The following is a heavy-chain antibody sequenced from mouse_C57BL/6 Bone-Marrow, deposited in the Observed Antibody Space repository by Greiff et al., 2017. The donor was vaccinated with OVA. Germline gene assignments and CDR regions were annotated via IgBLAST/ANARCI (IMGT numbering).Heavy chain of an antibody. Sequence: EVQRVESGAELVRPGASVKLSCTASGFNIKDDYMHWVKQRPEQGLEWIGWIDPENGDTEYASKFQGKATITADTSSNTAYLQLSSLTSEDTAVYYCTTYDCDGSSPPFDYWGQGTTLTVSS. CDR3: TTYDCDGSSPPFDY. CDR1: GFNIKDDY. D-gene: IGHD1-1*01. V-gene: IGHV14-4*01. CDR2: IDPENGDT. J-gene: IGHJ2*01.